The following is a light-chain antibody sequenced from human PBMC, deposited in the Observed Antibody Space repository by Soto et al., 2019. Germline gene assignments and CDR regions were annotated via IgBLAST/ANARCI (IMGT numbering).Light chain of an antibody. V-gene: IGKV3-15*01. CDR3: QHYHNWPPWT. CDR2: RAS. CDR1: QSVSSN. Sequence: EIVMTQSPATLSVSPGERATLSCRASQSVSSNLAWYQPKPGQAPRLLIYRASTRATGIPARFSGSGSGTDFTLTITSLQSEDFAVYYCQHYHNWPPWTFGRGTKVEIK. J-gene: IGKJ1*01.